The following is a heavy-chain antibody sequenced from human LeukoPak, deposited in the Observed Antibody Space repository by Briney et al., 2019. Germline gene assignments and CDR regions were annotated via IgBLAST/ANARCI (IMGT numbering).Heavy chain of an antibody. J-gene: IGHJ4*02. CDR3: AKDGDYGDHFDY. V-gene: IGHV3-30*02. CDR1: GFTFSSYG. Sequence: GGSLRLSCAASGFTFSSYGMHWVRQAPGKGLEWVAVIWYDGSNKYYADSVKGRFTISRDNSKNALYLQMNSLRAEDTAVYYCAKDGDYGDHFDYWGQGTLVTVSS. CDR2: IWYDGSNK. D-gene: IGHD4-17*01.